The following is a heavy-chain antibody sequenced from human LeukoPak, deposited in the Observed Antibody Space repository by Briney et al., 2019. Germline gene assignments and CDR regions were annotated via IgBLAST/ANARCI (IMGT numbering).Heavy chain of an antibody. V-gene: IGHV1-2*02. CDR1: GYIFTNYY. Sequence: GASVKVSCKASGYIFTNYYMHWVRQAPGQGLEWMGWINPNSGGTNYAQKFQGRVTMTRDTSISTAYMELSRLRSDDTAVYYCARVVDYGDYGYYYYYMDVWGKGTTVTVSS. CDR3: ARVVDYGDYGYYYYYMDV. CDR2: INPNSGGT. J-gene: IGHJ6*03. D-gene: IGHD4-17*01.